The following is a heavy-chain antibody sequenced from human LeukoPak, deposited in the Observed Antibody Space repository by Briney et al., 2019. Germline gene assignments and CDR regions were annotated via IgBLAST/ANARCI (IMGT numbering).Heavy chain of an antibody. CDR3: ARSRSPTYDTSDYYENDY. V-gene: IGHV1-18*01. Sequence: GASVKVSCKASGYTFTSYGISWMRQAPGQSLEWVGWIRGYDGHTKYAQNVQGRVTMTRDTSTNTAYMELRNLRSDDSAVYYCARSRSPTYDTSDYYENDYWGQGTLVTVSS. J-gene: IGHJ4*02. CDR2: IRGYDGHT. CDR1: GYTFTSYG. D-gene: IGHD3-22*01.